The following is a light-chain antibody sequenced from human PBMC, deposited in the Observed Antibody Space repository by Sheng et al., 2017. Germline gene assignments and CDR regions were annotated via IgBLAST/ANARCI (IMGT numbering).Light chain of an antibody. CDR2: DVS. CDR3: SSYSDTYVI. V-gene: IGLV2-11*01. J-gene: IGLJ2*01. Sequence: QSALTQPPSASGSPGQSVTISCTGTSSDVGGYKYVSWYQQHPGKAPKLMIYDVSNRPSGVSNRFSGSKSGNTASLTISGLQAEDEAHYYCSSYSDTYVIFGGGTKLTVL. CDR1: SSDVGGYKY.